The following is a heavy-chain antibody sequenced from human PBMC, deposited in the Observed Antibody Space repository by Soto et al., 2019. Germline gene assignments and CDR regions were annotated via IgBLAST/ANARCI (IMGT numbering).Heavy chain of an antibody. CDR2: ISGSGGST. CDR1: GFTFSSYA. Sequence: GGSLRLSCAASGFTFSSYAMSWVRQAPGKGLEWVSAISGSGGSTYYADSVKGRFTISRDNSKNTLYLQMNSLRAEDTAVYYCAKPPVYYYDSSGYYYPFDYWGQGTLVTVSS. V-gene: IGHV3-23*01. D-gene: IGHD3-22*01. CDR3: AKPPVYYYDSSGYYYPFDY. J-gene: IGHJ4*02.